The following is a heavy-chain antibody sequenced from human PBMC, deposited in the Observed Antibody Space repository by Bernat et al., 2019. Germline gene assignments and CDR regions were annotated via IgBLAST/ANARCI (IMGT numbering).Heavy chain of an antibody. CDR3: AKGADSSGWYVGY. Sequence: EVQLLESGGGLVQPGGSLRLSCAASGVTFSSYAMSWVRQAPGKGLQWVSAISGGGGSTYYADSVRGRFTISRDNSKNTLYLQMNSLRVEETAVYYCAKGADSSGWYVGYWGQGALVTVSS. CDR1: GVTFSSYA. CDR2: ISGGGGST. V-gene: IGHV3-23*01. J-gene: IGHJ4*02. D-gene: IGHD6-19*01.